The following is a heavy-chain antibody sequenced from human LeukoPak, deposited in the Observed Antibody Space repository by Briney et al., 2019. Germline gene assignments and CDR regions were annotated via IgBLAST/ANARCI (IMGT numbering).Heavy chain of an antibody. J-gene: IGHJ5*02. CDR2: INGDGSRT. D-gene: IGHD3-9*01. CDR3: TRDFDAATGS. V-gene: IGHV3-74*01. Sequence: GGPLRLSCAASGFTFSSYWMHWVRQAPGKGLVWVSRINGDGSRTNCADSVKGRFTTSRDNAENTLYLQMNSLRVEDTAVYYCTRDFDAATGSWGQGTLVTVSS. CDR1: GFTFSSYW.